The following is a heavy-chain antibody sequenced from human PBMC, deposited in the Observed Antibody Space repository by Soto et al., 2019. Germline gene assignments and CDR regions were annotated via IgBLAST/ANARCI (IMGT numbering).Heavy chain of an antibody. D-gene: IGHD3-22*01. CDR3: AKETRITMIVVVITSGMDV. V-gene: IGHV3-30*18. Sequence: QVQLVESGGGVVQPGRSLRLSCAASGFTFSSYGMHWVRQAPGKGLEWVAVISYDGSNKYYADSVKGRFTISRDNSKTTRYLQMNSLRAEDTAVYYCAKETRITMIVVVITSGMDVWGQGTTVTVSS. CDR2: ISYDGSNK. CDR1: GFTFSSYG. J-gene: IGHJ6*02.